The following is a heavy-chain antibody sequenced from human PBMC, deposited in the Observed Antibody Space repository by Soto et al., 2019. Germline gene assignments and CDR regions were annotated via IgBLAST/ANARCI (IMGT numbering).Heavy chain of an antibody. CDR3: ARDSGSLGYFDY. V-gene: IGHV4-39*07. CDR1: GGSISSSSYY. Sequence: QLLLQESDPGLVKPSETLSLTCTVSGGSISSSSYYWDWIRQPPGKGLEWIGTIYYSASTNYNPSLKSRVTISVDTSKNQFSLKLSSVTAADTAVYYCARDSGSLGYFDYWGQGTLVTVSS. J-gene: IGHJ4*02. CDR2: IYYSAST. D-gene: IGHD5-12*01.